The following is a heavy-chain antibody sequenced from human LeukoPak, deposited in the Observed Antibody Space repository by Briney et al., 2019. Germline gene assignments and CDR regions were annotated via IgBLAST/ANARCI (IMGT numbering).Heavy chain of an antibody. J-gene: IGHJ4*02. D-gene: IGHD3-10*01. Sequence: GGSLRLSCAASGSTFSSYAMSWVRQAPGKGLEWVSAISGSGGSTYYADSVKGRFTISRDNSKNTLYLQMNSLRAEDTAVYYCAKEPYGSGSSPSYWGQEALVTVSS. CDR3: AKEPYGSGSSPSY. CDR1: GSTFSSYA. V-gene: IGHV3-23*01. CDR2: ISGSGGST.